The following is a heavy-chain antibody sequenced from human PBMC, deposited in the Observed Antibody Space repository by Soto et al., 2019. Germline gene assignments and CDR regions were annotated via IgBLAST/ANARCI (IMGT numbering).Heavy chain of an antibody. CDR2: IYYSGST. D-gene: IGHD4-17*01. Sequence: SETLCLTCTVSGGSISSSSYYWGWIRQPPGKGLEWIGSIYYSGSTYYNPSLKSRVTISVDTSKNQFSLKLRSVTGADTAVYYCARVSTVTTSHYYYGMDVWGQGTTVTVSS. J-gene: IGHJ6*02. CDR1: GGSISSSSYY. CDR3: ARVSTVTTSHYYYGMDV. V-gene: IGHV4-39*01.